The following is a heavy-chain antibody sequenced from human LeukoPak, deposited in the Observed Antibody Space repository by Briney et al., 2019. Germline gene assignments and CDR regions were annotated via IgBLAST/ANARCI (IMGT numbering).Heavy chain of an antibody. CDR3: AKDRAVGAAAYYFDF. J-gene: IGHJ4*02. Sequence: PGRSLRLSCAASGFTFSNYGMHWVRQAPGKRLEWVAVIANDGRDKKYGGSVKGRFTISRDNSKNTLYLQMNSLRDEDTAVYYCAKDRAVGAAAYYFDFWGRGTLVTVSS. D-gene: IGHD6-13*01. CDR2: IANDGRDK. CDR1: GFTFSNYG. V-gene: IGHV3-30*18.